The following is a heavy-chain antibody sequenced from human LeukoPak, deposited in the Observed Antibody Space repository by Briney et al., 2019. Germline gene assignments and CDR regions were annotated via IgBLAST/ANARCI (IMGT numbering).Heavy chain of an antibody. D-gene: IGHD3-22*01. CDR1: GGSISSYY. Sequence: PSETLSLTCTVSGGSISSYYWSWIRQPPGKGLEWIGYIYYSGSTNYNPSLKSRVTISVDTSKNQFSLKLSSVTAADTAVYYCARLRYDSSGYCDYWGQGTLVTVSS. CDR2: IYYSGST. J-gene: IGHJ4*02. V-gene: IGHV4-59*08. CDR3: ARLRYDSSGYCDY.